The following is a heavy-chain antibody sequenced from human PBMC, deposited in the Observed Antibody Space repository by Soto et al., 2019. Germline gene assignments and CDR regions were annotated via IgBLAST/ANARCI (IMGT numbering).Heavy chain of an antibody. CDR3: ARAWYYDILTGYYDYYFDY. CDR1: GYTFTIYA. J-gene: IGHJ4*02. Sequence: ASVKVSCKASGYTFTIYAMHWVRQAPGQRLEWMGWINAGNGNTKYSQKFQGRVTITRDTSASTAYMELSSLRSEDTAVYYCARAWYYDILTGYYDYYFDYWGQGTLVTVSS. CDR2: INAGNGNT. D-gene: IGHD3-9*01. V-gene: IGHV1-3*01.